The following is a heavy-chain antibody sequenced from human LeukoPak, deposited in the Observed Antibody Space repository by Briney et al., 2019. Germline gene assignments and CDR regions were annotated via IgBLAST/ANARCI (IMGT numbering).Heavy chain of an antibody. D-gene: IGHD6-19*01. Sequence: GASVKVSCKASGYTFTSYYMHWVRHAPGQGREWMGIINPSGGSTSYAQKFQGRVTMTRDMSTSTVYMELSSLRSENTAVYYCAREAVAGTDAFDIWGQGTMVTVSS. V-gene: IGHV1-46*01. J-gene: IGHJ3*02. CDR3: AREAVAGTDAFDI. CDR1: GYTFTSYY. CDR2: INPSGGST.